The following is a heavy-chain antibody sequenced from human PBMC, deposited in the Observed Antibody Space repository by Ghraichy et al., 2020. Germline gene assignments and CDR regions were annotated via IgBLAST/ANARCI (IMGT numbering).Heavy chain of an antibody. D-gene: IGHD3-22*01. J-gene: IGHJ4*02. CDR3: ARGYYDSSGSRYYFDY. CDR1: GGSISGYY. CDR2: IYYSGST. Sequence: SETLPLTCTVSGGSISGYYWSWIRQPPGKRLEWIGYIYYSGSTNYNPSLKSRVTISVDTSKNQFSLKLSSVTAADTAVYYCARGYYDSSGSRYYFDYWGQGTLVTVSS. V-gene: IGHV4-59*01.